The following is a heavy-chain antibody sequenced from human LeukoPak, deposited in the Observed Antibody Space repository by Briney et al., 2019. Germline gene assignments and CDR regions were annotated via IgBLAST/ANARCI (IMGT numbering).Heavy chain of an antibody. CDR3: ARDRYSYGPPNFDY. Sequence: GGSLRLSCAASGFTVSSNYMSWVRQAPGKGLEGVSVIYSGGSTYYADSVKGRFTISRDNSKNTLYLQMNSLRAEDTAVYYCARDRYSYGPPNFDYWGQGTLVTVSS. CDR1: GFTVSSNY. J-gene: IGHJ4*02. CDR2: IYSGGST. V-gene: IGHV3-66*01. D-gene: IGHD5-18*01.